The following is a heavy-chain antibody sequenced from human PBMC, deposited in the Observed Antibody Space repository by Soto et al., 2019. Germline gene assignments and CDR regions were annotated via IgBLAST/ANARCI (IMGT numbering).Heavy chain of an antibody. CDR1: GGSISSGGYY. CDR3: ARVDYSDSSGYRLGWYFVL. J-gene: IGHJ2*01. Sequence: QVQLQESGPGLVKPSQTLSLTCTVSGGSISSGGYYWSWIRQHPGKGLEWIGYIYYSGSTYYNPSLKSRVTISVDTSKYLVSLKLSCVPGADTAVYYCARVDYSDSSGYRLGWYFVLWGRGTLVTVSS. D-gene: IGHD3-22*01. CDR2: IYYSGST. V-gene: IGHV4-31*03.